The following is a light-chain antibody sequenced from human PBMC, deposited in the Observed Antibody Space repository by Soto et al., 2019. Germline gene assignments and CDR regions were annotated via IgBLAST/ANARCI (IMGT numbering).Light chain of an antibody. CDR3: QQSFSTPFT. V-gene: IGKV3-20*01. CDR2: AAS. J-gene: IGKJ3*01. CDR1: QSVAGSS. Sequence: EIMLTQSPGTLSLSPGDRATLSCRASQSVAGSSLAWYQQKPAQAPRLLIYAASNRATGIPARFSGSGSGTDFSLTISSLQPEDSETYYCQQSFSTPFTFGPGTKVSI.